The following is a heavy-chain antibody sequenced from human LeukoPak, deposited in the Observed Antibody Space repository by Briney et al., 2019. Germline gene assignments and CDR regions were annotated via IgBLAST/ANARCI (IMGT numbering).Heavy chain of an antibody. CDR1: GFNFSTHA. CDR2: ISNDGRKT. D-gene: IGHD7-27*01. J-gene: IGHJ4*02. V-gene: IGHV3-30*04. Sequence: PGGSLRLSCAASGFNFSTHAMHWVRQAPGKGLEWVAFISNDGRKTYYADSVKGRFTISRDNSKNTLYLQMNSLRAEDTAVYYCARVELGIKSLLFDYWGQGTLVTVSS. CDR3: ARVELGIKSLLFDY.